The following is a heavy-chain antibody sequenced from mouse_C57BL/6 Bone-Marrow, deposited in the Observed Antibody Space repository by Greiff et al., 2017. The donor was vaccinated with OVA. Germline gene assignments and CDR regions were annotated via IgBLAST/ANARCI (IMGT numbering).Heavy chain of an antibody. Sequence: EVQRVESGGGLVQSGRSLRLSCATSGFTFSDFYMEWVRQAPGKGLEWIAASRNKANDYTTEYSASVKGRFIVSRDTSQSILYLQMNALRAEDTAIYYCARDANPGRGMDYWGQGTSVTVSS. CDR2: SRNKANDYTT. D-gene: IGHD3-3*01. CDR3: ARDANPGRGMDY. CDR1: GFTFSDFY. J-gene: IGHJ4*01. V-gene: IGHV7-1*01.